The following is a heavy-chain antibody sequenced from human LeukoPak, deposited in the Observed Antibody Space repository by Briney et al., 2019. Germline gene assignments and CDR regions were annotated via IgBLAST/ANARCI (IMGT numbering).Heavy chain of an antibody. V-gene: IGHV3-49*03. J-gene: IGHJ4*02. D-gene: IGHD3-3*01. CDR2: IRSKAYGGTT. CDR1: GVTFGDYP. CDR3: TRVFWD. Sequence: PGGSLRLSCTASGVTFGDYPMSWFRQAPGKGLEWGSFIRSKAYGGTTEYAASVKGRFTISRDDSRSIAYLQMNSLKTEDTAVYYCTRVFWDWGQGTLVTVSS.